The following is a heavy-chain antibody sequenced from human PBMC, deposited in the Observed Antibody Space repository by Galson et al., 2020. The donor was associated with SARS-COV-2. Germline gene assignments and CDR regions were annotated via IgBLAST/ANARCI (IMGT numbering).Heavy chain of an antibody. D-gene: IGHD5-18*01. CDR3: ARPGEYSYGYYYGMDV. Sequence: SQTLSLTCAVYGGSFSGYYWSWIRQPPGKGLEWIGEINHSGSTNYNPSLKSRVTISVDTSKNQFSLKLSHVTAADTAVYYCARPGEYSYGYYYGMDVWGQGTTVTVSS. J-gene: IGHJ6*02. V-gene: IGHV4-34*01. CDR2: INHSGST. CDR1: GGSFSGYY.